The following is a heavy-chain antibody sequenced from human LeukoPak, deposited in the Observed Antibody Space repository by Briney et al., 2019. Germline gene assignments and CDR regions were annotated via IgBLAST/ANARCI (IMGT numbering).Heavy chain of an antibody. CDR2: ISGSGGST. Sequence: GGSLSLSCAASGFTFSSYAMSWVRQAPGKGLEWVSAISGSGGSTYYADSEKGRFTISRDNSKNTLYLQMNSLRAEDTAVYYCAKRLGYCRSTSCYLDYWGQGTLVTVSS. CDR1: GFTFSSYA. CDR3: AKRLGYCRSTSCYLDY. V-gene: IGHV3-23*01. D-gene: IGHD2-2*01. J-gene: IGHJ4*02.